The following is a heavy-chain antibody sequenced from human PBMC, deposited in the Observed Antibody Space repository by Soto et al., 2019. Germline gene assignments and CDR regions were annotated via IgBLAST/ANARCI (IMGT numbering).Heavy chain of an antibody. Sequence: LRLSCTASGFTFGDYAMSWFRQAPGKGLEWVGFIRSKAYGGTTEYAASVKGRFTISRDDSKSIAYLQMNSLKTEDTAVYYCTRGGSGRLYYYGMDVWGQGTTVTVSS. D-gene: IGHD3-10*01. CDR1: GFTFGDYA. CDR3: TRGGSGRLYYYGMDV. V-gene: IGHV3-49*03. J-gene: IGHJ6*02. CDR2: IRSKAYGGTT.